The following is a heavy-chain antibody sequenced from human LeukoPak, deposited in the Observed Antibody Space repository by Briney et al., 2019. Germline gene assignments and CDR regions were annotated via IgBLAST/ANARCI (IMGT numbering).Heavy chain of an antibody. D-gene: IGHD6-19*01. CDR1: GFTFGDYF. CDR2: IRTKAYGETT. CDR3: PTGSGWYSPDY. V-gene: IGHV3-49*04. Sequence: GGSLRLSCTAFGFTFGDYFMSWVRQAPGKGLEGVGFIRTKAYGETTKYAASVKGRFTISRDDSISIAYLQMNSLKTEDTAVYYCPTGSGWYSPDYWGQGTLVTVSS. J-gene: IGHJ4*02.